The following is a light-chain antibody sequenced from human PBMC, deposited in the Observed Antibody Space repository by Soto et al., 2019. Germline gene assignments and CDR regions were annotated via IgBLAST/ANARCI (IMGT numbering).Light chain of an antibody. CDR3: CSYGGTFYV. CDR1: SSDVDDYNY. CDR2: DVS. V-gene: IGLV2-11*01. Sequence: QSAQTQPRSLSGSPGQSVTISCTGTSSDVDDYNYVSWFQQHPGKAPKLMIYDVSERPSGVPDRFSGSKSGNTASLTISGLQAEDEADYYCCSYGGTFYVFGTGTKVTVL. J-gene: IGLJ1*01.